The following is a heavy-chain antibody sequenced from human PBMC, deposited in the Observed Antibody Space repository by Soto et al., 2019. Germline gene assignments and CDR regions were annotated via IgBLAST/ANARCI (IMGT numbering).Heavy chain of an antibody. Sequence: TGGSLRLSCAASGFTFSSYAMSWVRQAPGKGLEWVSAISGSGGSTYYADSVKGRFTISRDNSKNTLYLQMNSLRAEDTAVYYCAKDPAPRITGKFDPWGQGTLVTVSS. CDR3: AKDPAPRITGKFDP. CDR2: ISGSGGST. CDR1: GFTFSSYA. D-gene: IGHD1-20*01. V-gene: IGHV3-23*01. J-gene: IGHJ5*02.